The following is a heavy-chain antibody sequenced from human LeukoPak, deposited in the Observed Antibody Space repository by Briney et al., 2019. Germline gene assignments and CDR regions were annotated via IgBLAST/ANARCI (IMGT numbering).Heavy chain of an antibody. CDR1: GFTFSSYA. Sequence: PGGSLRLSCAASGFTFSSYAMSWVRQAPGKGLEWVSAISDSGGSTYHVDSVKGRFTISRDNSKNTLYLQMNSLRAEDTAVYYCAKYSSSWPIFDYWGQGTLVTVSS. V-gene: IGHV3-23*01. CDR2: ISDSGGST. J-gene: IGHJ4*02. CDR3: AKYSSSWPIFDY. D-gene: IGHD6-13*01.